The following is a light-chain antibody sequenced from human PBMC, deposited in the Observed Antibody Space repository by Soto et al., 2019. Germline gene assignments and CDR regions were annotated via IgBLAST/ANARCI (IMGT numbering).Light chain of an antibody. CDR1: SSDVGAYNH. Sequence: QSALTQPASVSGSPGQSITISCTGTSSDVGAYNHVSWYQQHPGKAPKLMIYVVSNRPPGISNRFSGSKSGNTASLTISGLQAADEADYHCSAHTTRNSWVFAGGTKL. J-gene: IGLJ3*02. CDR2: VVS. CDR3: SAHTTRNSWV. V-gene: IGLV2-14*01.